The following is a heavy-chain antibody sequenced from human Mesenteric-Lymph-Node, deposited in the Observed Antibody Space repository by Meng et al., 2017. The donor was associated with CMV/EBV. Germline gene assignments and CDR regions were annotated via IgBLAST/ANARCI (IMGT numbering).Heavy chain of an antibody. V-gene: IGHV3-30*02. CDR2: IRYDGSNK. D-gene: IGHD2-21*01. CDR1: GFTFSSYG. Sequence: GGSLRLSCAASGFTFSSYGMHWVRQAPGKGLEWVAFIRYDGSNKYYADSVKGRFTISRDNSKKTLYLQMNSLRAEDTAVYYCARGKNIVVVNYYFDYWGQGTLVTVSS. CDR3: ARGKNIVVVNYYFDY. J-gene: IGHJ4*02.